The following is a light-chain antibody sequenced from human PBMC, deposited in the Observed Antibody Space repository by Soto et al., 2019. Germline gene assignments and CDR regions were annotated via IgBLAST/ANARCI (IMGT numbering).Light chain of an antibody. CDR3: QHYTLYSAS. CDR1: QTISRY. Sequence: DIQMTQSPSSLSASVGDRVTITCRASQTISRYLNWYQQKPGKAPTLLIYAASSLQSGVPPRFSGSGSGTEFTLTISSLQPDDFATYYCQHYTLYSASFGPGTKVDIK. J-gene: IGKJ3*01. V-gene: IGKV1-39*01. CDR2: AAS.